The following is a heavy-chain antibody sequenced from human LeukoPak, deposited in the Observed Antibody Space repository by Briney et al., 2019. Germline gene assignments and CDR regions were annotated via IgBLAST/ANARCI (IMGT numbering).Heavy chain of an antibody. J-gene: IGHJ5*02. CDR2: INNSGDST. D-gene: IGHD3-9*01. CDR1: GFTFSSFA. V-gene: IGHV3-23*01. Sequence: PGGSLRLSCAASGFTFSSFAMTWVRQAPGKGLEWVSPINNSGDSTYYGDSVKGRFTISRDNFKKRLYLQMNSLRAEGTAVYYCAKDHSSYDMLTGYPLPWGQGTLVTVSS. CDR3: AKDHSSYDMLTGYPLP.